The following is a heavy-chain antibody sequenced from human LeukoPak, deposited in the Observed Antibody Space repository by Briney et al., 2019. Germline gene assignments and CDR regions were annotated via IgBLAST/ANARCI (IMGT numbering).Heavy chain of an antibody. J-gene: IGHJ4*02. CDR3: ANGDRGYNYRYFDY. V-gene: IGHV3-23*01. Sequence: GGSLRLSXEASGFSFGGYAMTWVRQTPGKGLEWVAGVSGSGATPFYADSVKGRFTISRDNSKNTVSLQMNSLRPDDTAVYYCANGDRGYNYRYFDYWGQGTLVTVSS. CDR1: GFSFGGYA. D-gene: IGHD5-24*01. CDR2: VSGSGATP.